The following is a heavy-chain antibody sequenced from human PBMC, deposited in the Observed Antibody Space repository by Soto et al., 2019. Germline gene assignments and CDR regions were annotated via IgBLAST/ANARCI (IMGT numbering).Heavy chain of an antibody. CDR1: GYNFTTYG. V-gene: IGHV1-18*01. D-gene: IGHD3-22*01. CDR3: ARGPTDYYDNSGDYFLDY. Sequence: QVQLVQSGAEVKKPGASVKVSCKASGYNFTTYGMSWVRQDPGQGRDWMGWISIYNENTKYAERLQRRVTMTSDTTTSTAYMELRSLRSDDTAVYYCARGPTDYYDNSGDYFLDYWGQGTLFTVSS. J-gene: IGHJ4*02. CDR2: ISIYNENT.